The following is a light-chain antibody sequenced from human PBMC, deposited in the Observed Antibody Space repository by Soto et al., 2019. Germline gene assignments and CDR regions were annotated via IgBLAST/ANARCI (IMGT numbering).Light chain of an antibody. CDR1: QGVGTK. J-gene: IGKJ4*01. Sequence: EIVMTQSPATLSVSPGERATLSCRASQGVGTKLAWYQQRPGQGPRLLIYDASSRATGIPARFNGSGSGTEFTLIISSLQSEDFAVYYCQHYYNWPPISFGGGTKVEIK. CDR2: DAS. V-gene: IGKV3-15*01. CDR3: QHYYNWPPIS.